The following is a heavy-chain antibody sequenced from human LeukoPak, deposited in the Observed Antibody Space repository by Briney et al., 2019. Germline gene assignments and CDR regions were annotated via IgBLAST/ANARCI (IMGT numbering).Heavy chain of an antibody. D-gene: IGHD3-3*01. Sequence: SETLSLTCTVSSGSISSYYWSWIRQPPGKRLEWIGYIYYSGSTSYNSSLKSRVTISVDTSKNQFSLKLRSVIAADTAVYYCARGLWGSDYSIFGVWGQGTLVTVSS. J-gene: IGHJ4*02. CDR1: SGSISSYY. CDR2: IYYSGST. V-gene: IGHV4-59*12. CDR3: ARGLWGSDYSIFGV.